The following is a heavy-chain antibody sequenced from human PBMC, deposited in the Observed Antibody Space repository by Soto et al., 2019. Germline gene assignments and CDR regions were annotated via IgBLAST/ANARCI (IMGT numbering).Heavy chain of an antibody. D-gene: IGHD2-21*01. CDR1: GYTFTNYH. CDR3: AREVLIDLNYFDY. Sequence: ASVKVSCKASGYTFTNYHIHWVRQAPEDGLEWMGRINPSGGTTIYAQKFHGRVTMTRDTSTSTVYMELSSLRSEDTAVYYCAREVLIDLNYFDYWGQGALVTVST. CDR2: INPSGGTT. V-gene: IGHV1-46*01. J-gene: IGHJ4*02.